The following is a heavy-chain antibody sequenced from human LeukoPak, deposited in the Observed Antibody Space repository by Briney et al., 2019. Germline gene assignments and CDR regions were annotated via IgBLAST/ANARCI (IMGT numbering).Heavy chain of an antibody. J-gene: IGHJ6*03. CDR2: INPSGGST. D-gene: IGHD6-19*01. Sequence: ASVKVSCKASGYTFTSYYMHWVRQAPGQGLEWMGIINPSGGSTSYAQKFQGRVTMTRDTSTSTVYMELSSLRSEDTAVYYCARESSGWYKGYYYYYYMDVWGKGTTVTVSS. CDR3: ARESSGWYKGYYYYYYMDV. CDR1: GYTFTSYY. V-gene: IGHV1-46*01.